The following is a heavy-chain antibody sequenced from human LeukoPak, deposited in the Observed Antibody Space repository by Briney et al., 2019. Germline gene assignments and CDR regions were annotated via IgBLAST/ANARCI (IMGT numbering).Heavy chain of an antibody. CDR3: ARDELHTGTYFPFDY. CDR1: GFTFSSYS. CDR2: INSSGSYI. V-gene: IGHV3-21*01. D-gene: IGHD1-26*01. Sequence: GGSLRLSCAASGFTFSSYSLNWVRLAPGKGLEWVSSINSSGSYIYYADSVKGRFTISRDNAKNSLYLQMNSLRAEDTAVYYCARDELHTGTYFPFDYWGQGTLVTVSS. J-gene: IGHJ4*02.